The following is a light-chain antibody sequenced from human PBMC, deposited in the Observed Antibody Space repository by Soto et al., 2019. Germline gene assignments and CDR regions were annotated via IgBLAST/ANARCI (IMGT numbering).Light chain of an antibody. CDR2: GAS. CDR1: QSINTN. CDR3: HQRQSWPRT. V-gene: IGKV3D-15*01. Sequence: IVMTQSPATRSISPGEAATLTCRASQSINTNLAWFQQKPGRAPRLLIYGASNRATGIPDRFSASGTGTDFTLTISDVQPEDFAVYYCHQRQSWPRTFGQGTKVDIK. J-gene: IGKJ1*01.